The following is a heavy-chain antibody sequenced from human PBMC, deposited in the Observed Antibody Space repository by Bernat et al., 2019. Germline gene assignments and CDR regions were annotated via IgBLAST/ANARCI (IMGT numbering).Heavy chain of an antibody. CDR2: IYWDDDK. CDR3: ERQRISSGYYGWFDP. D-gene: IGHD3-22*01. Sequence: ITLKESGPTLVKPTQTRTLTCTFSGFSLSTSGAGVGWIRQPPGKALEWLALIYWDDDKRYSPPLKSRNTITKDTSKNQVVLTMTNMDPVDTARYYSERQRISSGYYGWFDPWGQGTLVTVSS. J-gene: IGHJ5*02. CDR1: GFSLSTSGAG. V-gene: IGHV2-5*02.